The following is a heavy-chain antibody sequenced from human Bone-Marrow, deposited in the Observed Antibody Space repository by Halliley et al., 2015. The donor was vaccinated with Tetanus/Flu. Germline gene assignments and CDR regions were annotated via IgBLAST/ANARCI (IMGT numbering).Heavy chain of an antibody. D-gene: IGHD3-16*01. J-gene: IGHJ5*02. CDR2: IQGDGTDP. Sequence: KGLGWVSHIQGDGTDPIFADFVRGRFTVSRDNAKNTLFLQMDSLTPEDTAVYYCARGSHGWSFDPWGQGTLVTVSS. CDR3: ARGSHGWSFDP. V-gene: IGHV3-74*01.